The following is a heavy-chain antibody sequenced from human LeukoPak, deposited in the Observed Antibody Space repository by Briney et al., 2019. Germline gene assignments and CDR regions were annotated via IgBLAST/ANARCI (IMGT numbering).Heavy chain of an antibody. D-gene: IGHD3-16*01. CDR1: AFIFSSYA. Sequence: GGSLRLAWAPSAFIFSSYAFDCVRQPPGNGLEWVAVISYDVTNQYYTDSVKGRFTISRDNSKNTLYLQMNSLRGEDTSVYYCARDSRLSRWRGTSDYWGQGTLVTVSS. J-gene: IGHJ4*02. V-gene: IGHV3-30-3*01. CDR3: ARDSRLSRWRGTSDY. CDR2: ISYDVTNQ.